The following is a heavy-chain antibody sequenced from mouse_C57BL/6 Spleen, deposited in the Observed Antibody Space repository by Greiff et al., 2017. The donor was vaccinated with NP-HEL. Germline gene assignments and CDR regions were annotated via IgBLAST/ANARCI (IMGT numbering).Heavy chain of an antibody. CDR1: GYAFSSSW. V-gene: IGHV1-82*01. CDR2: IYPGDGDT. CDR3: ARSAAQATYAMDY. Sequence: VKLQESGPELVKPGASVKISCKASGYAFSSSWMNWVKQRPGKGLEWIGRIYPGDGDTNYNGKFKGKATLTADKSSSTAYMQLSSLTSEDSAVYFCARSAAQATYAMDYWGQGTSVTVSS. J-gene: IGHJ4*01. D-gene: IGHD3-2*02.